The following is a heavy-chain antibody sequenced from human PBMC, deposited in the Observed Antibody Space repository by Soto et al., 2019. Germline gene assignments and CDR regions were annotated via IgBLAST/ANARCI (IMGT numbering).Heavy chain of an antibody. J-gene: IGHJ4*02. V-gene: IGHV3-53*01. Sequence: EVQLVESGGGLIQPGGSLRLSCAASGFTVSSNYMSWVRQAPGKGLEWVSVIYSGGSTYYADSVKGRLTISGDDSKNTLYLRINSLRAEDTAVYYCARDAYGGNYWGQGTLVTVSS. CDR3: ARDAYGGNY. CDR1: GFTVSSNY. CDR2: IYSGGST. D-gene: IGHD4-17*01.